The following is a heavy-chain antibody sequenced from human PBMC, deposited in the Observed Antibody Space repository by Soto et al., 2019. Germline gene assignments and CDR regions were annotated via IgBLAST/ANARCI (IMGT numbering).Heavy chain of an antibody. CDR2: IIPIFGTA. Sequence: SVKVSCKASGGTFSSYAISCERQAPGQGLEWMGGIIPIFGTANYAQKFQGRVTITADESTSTAYMELSSLRSEDTAVYYCARGYVSYPEAFDIWGQGTMVTVSS. CDR1: GGTFSSYA. CDR3: ARGYVSYPEAFDI. D-gene: IGHD1-26*01. V-gene: IGHV1-69*13. J-gene: IGHJ3*02.